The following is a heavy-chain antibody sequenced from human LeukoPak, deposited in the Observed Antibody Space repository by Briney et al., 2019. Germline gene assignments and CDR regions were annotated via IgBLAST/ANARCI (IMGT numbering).Heavy chain of an antibody. CDR1: GYSLSRGYY. J-gene: IGHJ4*02. V-gene: IGHV4-38-2*01. CDR2: IYHSGST. CDR3: ARHPLATIFGVVIPQGYYFDY. D-gene: IGHD3-3*01. Sequence: SETLSLTCAVSGYSLSRGYYWGWIRPPPGKELEWIGSIYHSGSTYYNPSLKSRVTISVDTSKNQFSLKLSSVTAADTAVYYCARHPLATIFGVVIPQGYYFDYWGQGTLVTVSS.